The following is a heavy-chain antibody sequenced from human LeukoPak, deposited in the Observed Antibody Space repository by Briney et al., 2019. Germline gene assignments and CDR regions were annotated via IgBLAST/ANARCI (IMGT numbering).Heavy chain of an antibody. V-gene: IGHV3-30*04. D-gene: IGHD6-19*01. CDR1: GFTFSSYA. CDR2: ISYDGSNK. J-gene: IGHJ4*02. CDR3: ARVKTYSSGLTTSYFDY. Sequence: PGGSLRLSCAASGFTFSSYAMHWVRQAPGKGLEWVAVISYDGSNKYYADSVKGRFTISRDNSKNTLYLQMNSLRAEDTAVCYCARVKTYSSGLTTSYFDYWGQGTLVTVSS.